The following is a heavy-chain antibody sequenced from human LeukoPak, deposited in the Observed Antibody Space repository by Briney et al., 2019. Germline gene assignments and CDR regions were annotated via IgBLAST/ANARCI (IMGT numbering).Heavy chain of an antibody. CDR3: ARRPSYSYNFDY. Sequence: TPSETLSLTCTVSGGSISSSNYYWSWIRQPPGKGLEWIGYIYYSGSTNYNPSLKSRVTISVDTSKNQFSLKLSSVTAADTAVYYCARRPSYSYNFDYWGQGILVTVSS. CDR2: IYYSGST. J-gene: IGHJ4*02. V-gene: IGHV4-61*05. CDR1: GGSISSSNYY. D-gene: IGHD5-18*01.